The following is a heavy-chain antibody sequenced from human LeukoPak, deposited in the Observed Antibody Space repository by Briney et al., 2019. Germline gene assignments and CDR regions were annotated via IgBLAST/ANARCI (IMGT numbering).Heavy chain of an antibody. CDR3: ARVEYGP. J-gene: IGHJ5*02. V-gene: IGHV3-30-3*01. Sequence: PGRSLRLSCAASGFTVSSYAMHWVRQAPGKGLEWVAVISYDGSNKYYADSVKGRFTISRDNSKNTLYLQMNSLRAEDTAVYYCARVEYGPWGQGALVTVSS. CDR1: GFTVSSYA. D-gene: IGHD1-1*01. CDR2: ISYDGSNK.